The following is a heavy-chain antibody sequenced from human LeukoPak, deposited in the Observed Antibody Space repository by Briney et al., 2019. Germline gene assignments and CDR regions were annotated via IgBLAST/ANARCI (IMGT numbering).Heavy chain of an antibody. J-gene: IGHJ4*02. Sequence: GGSLGLSCAASQFTFSNHGMHWVRQAPGKGLEWVAVIWYDGSNKYYADSVKGRFTISRDNSQNTLYLQMNSLRAEDTAVYYCARDRGVSYFDYWGQGTPVTVSS. CDR1: QFTFSNHG. CDR2: IWYDGSNK. D-gene: IGHD3-10*01. V-gene: IGHV3-33*01. CDR3: ARDRGVSYFDY.